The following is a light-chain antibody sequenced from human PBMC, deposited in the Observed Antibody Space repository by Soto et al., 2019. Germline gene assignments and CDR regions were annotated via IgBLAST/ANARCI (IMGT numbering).Light chain of an antibody. V-gene: IGLV2-11*01. CDR3: CSYGGSYTWV. CDR2: YVS. CDR1: SGDVGGYNF. Sequence: QSALTQPRSVSGAPGQAVTISCTGTSGDVGGYNFVSWYQQHPCKVPTLVIFYVSHRPSGVPDRFSGSKSGNTASLTISGLQAEDEADYYCCSYGGSYTWVFGGGTKLTVL. J-gene: IGLJ2*01.